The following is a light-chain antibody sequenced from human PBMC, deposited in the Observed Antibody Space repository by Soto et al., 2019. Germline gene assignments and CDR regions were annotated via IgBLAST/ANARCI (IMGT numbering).Light chain of an antibody. Sequence: QSVLAQPPSASGTPGQRVTISCSGSSSNIGSNTVNWYQQLPGTAPKLLIYSNNQRPSGVPDRFSGSKSGTSASLAISGLQSEDEADYYCQSYDSTLSARYVFGTGTKVTV. CDR3: QSYDSTLSARYV. CDR2: SNN. CDR1: SSNIGSNT. V-gene: IGLV1-44*01. J-gene: IGLJ1*01.